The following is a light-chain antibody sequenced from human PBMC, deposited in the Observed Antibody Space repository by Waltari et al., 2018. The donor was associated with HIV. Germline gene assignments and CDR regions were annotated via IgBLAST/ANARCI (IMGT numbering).Light chain of an antibody. Sequence: YVLTQPPSVSVAPGKTATITCGGNNIGDKHVHWYQQKSGQAPVLVIYDCKLRPSGIPARISGSNSGGTATLTISGVEVGDEAEYYCQVFENSRDQAFGTGTKVTVL. CDR1: NIGDKH. CDR2: DCK. CDR3: QVFENSRDQA. V-gene: IGLV3-21*01. J-gene: IGLJ1*01.